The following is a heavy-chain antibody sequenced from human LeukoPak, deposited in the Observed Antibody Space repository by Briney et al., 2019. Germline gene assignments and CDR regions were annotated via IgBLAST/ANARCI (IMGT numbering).Heavy chain of an antibody. CDR3: AKGIYSSGWSYFDY. V-gene: IGHV3-23*01. CDR2: LSGSGSTT. Sequence: GGSLRLSCAASGFTFSNSAMSWVRQAPGKGLEWVSTLSGSGSTTYYAVSVKGRFTISRDNSKNTLYLQMNSLRAEDTAVYYCAKGIYSSGWSYFDYWGHGTLVTVSS. D-gene: IGHD6-19*01. J-gene: IGHJ4*01. CDR1: GFTFSNSA.